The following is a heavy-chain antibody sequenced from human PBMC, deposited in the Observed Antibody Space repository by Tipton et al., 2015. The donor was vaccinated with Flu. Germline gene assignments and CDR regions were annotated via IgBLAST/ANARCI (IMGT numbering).Heavy chain of an antibody. CDR2: INWSSGRV. J-gene: IGHJ4*02. Sequence: SLRLSCVASGFIFDDYAMHWVRQAPGKGLEWVSGINWSSGRVDYADSVKGRFIVSRNNANNSLYLQMNSLRADDTALYYCVKGIQYFFDYWGQGALVTVSS. CDR1: GFIFDDYA. CDR3: VKGIQYFFDY. V-gene: IGHV3-9*01.